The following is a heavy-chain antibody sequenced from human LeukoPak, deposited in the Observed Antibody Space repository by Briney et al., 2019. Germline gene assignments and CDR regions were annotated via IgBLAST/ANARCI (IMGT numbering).Heavy chain of an antibody. Sequence: GGSLRLPCAASGFTFSSYWMSWVRQAPGKGLEWVGNIKHDGSEKYYVDSVKGRFTISRDNAKNSLYLQMNSLRAEDTAVYYCAREGGGLDYWGQGTLVTVSS. CDR2: IKHDGSEK. CDR3: AREGGGLDY. CDR1: GFTFSSYW. V-gene: IGHV3-7*01. J-gene: IGHJ4*02. D-gene: IGHD3-16*01.